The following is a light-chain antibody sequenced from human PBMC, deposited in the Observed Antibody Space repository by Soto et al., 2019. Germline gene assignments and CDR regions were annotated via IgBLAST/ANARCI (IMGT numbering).Light chain of an antibody. J-gene: IGLJ2*01. CDR1: ASNIGNNA. CDR3: AAWDDSLNGVV. Sequence: QSVLTQPPSVFEPPRRRVTISGSGRASNIGNNAETWYQQLPGKAPKLLIYYDVLLPSGVSDRFSGSKSGTSASLAISGLQSEDEADYYCAAWDDSLNGVVFGGGTKLTVL. CDR2: YDV. V-gene: IGLV1-36*01.